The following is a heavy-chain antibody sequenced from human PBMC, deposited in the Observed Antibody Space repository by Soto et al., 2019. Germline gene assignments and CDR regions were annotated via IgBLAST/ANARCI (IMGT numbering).Heavy chain of an antibody. J-gene: IGHJ6*03. CDR1: GGSFSGYY. D-gene: IGHD2-15*01. CDR2: INHSGST. CDR3: ARGVVVVAATGTNYYYYYYMDV. V-gene: IGHV4-34*01. Sequence: PSETLSLTCAVYGGSFSGYYWSWIRQPPGKGLEWIGEINHSGSTNYNPSLKSRVTISVDTSKNQFSLKLSSVTAADTAVYYCARGVVVVAATGTNYYYYYYMDVWGKGTTVTVS.